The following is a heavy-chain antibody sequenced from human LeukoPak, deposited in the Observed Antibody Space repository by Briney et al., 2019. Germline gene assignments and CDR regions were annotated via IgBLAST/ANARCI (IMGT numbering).Heavy chain of an antibody. CDR1: GGSISSSGYY. D-gene: IGHD2-2*01. J-gene: IGHJ6*03. CDR3: AIVVVPAEERYYYYMDV. V-gene: IGHV4-39*07. CDR2: IYYGGNT. Sequence: SETLSLTCNVSGGSISSSGYYWGWIRQPPGKGLEWIGSIYYGGNTYRNPSLKSRVTISVDTSKNQFSLKLSSVTAADTAVYYCAIVVVPAEERYYYYMDVWGKGTTVTISS.